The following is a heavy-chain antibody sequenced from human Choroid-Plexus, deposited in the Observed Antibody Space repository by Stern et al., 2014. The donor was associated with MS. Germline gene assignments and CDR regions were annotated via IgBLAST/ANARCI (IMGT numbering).Heavy chain of an antibody. V-gene: IGHV3-30*18. CDR2: VAYDGSDK. CDR1: GFTFGSCA. J-gene: IGHJ5*02. D-gene: IGHD2/OR15-2a*01. CDR3: AKDRQYLTYFFDH. Sequence: VQLXXXGGGVVQPGRPLRLSCVASGFTFGSCAMHWVRQAPGKGLEXVAGVAYDGSDKYYADSVKGRFTISRDNSQNTLYMQMSSLRPEDTAVYYCAKDRQYLTYFFDHWGQGSLVTVSS.